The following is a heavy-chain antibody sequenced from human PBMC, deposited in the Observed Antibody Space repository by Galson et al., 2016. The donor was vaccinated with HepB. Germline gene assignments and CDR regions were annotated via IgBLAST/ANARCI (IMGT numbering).Heavy chain of an antibody. CDR1: GYTVTELS. D-gene: IGHD3-9*01. V-gene: IGHV1-24*01. CDR2: FDPEDGET. CDR3: ATMRAPYDFLTGYQTRHHNWFDP. Sequence: SVKVSCKVSGYTVTELSMHWVRQAPGKGLEWVGGFDPEDGETIYAQKFQGRVTMTEDTSTDTAYMELSSLRSEDTAVYYCATMRAPYDFLTGYQTRHHNWFDPWGQGTLVTVSS. J-gene: IGHJ5*02.